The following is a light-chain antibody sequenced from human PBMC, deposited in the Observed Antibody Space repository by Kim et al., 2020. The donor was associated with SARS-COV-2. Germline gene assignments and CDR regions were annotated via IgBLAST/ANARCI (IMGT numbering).Light chain of an antibody. Sequence: QSALTQPPSASGSPGQSVTISCTGTSSDVGGYNYVSWYQQHPGKAPKLMIYEVSKRPSGVPDRFSGSMSGNTASLTVSGLQAEDEADYYCSSYAGSNNWVFGGGTQLTVL. CDR3: SSYAGSNNWV. CDR1: SSDVGGYNY. CDR2: EVS. J-gene: IGLJ3*02. V-gene: IGLV2-8*01.